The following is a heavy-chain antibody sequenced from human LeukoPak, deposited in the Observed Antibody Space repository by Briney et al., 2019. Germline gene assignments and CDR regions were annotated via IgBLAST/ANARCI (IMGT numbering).Heavy chain of an antibody. V-gene: IGHV3-48*03. J-gene: IGHJ4*02. Sequence: GGSLRLSXAASGFTFISYEMNWVRQAPGKGLEWVSYISSSGSTIYYADSVKGRFTFSRDNAKNSLYLQMNSLRAEDTAVYYCARDPPRTSLDYWGQGTLVTVSS. CDR3: ARDPPRTSLDY. CDR2: ISSSGSTI. D-gene: IGHD2-2*01. CDR1: GFTFISYE.